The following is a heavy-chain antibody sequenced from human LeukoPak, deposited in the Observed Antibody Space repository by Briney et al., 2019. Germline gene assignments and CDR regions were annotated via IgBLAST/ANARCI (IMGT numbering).Heavy chain of an antibody. CDR2: IIPIFGTA. CDR1: GGTFSSYA. D-gene: IGHD6-13*01. Sequence: GASVKVSFTASGGTFSSYAISWVRQAPGQGLEWMGGIIPIFGTANYAQKFQGRVTITADESTSTAYMELSSLRSEDTAVYYCARSLYPGIAAAGTDYYYGMDVWGQGTTVTVSS. J-gene: IGHJ6*02. CDR3: ARSLYPGIAAAGTDYYYGMDV. V-gene: IGHV1-69*13.